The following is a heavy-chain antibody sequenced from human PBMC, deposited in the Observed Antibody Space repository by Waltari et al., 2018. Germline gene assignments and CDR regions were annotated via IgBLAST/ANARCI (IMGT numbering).Heavy chain of an antibody. CDR1: GGTFSSYA. Sequence: QVQLVQSGAEVKKPGSSVKVSCKASGGTFSSYAISWVRQAPGQGLEWMGGIIPILGIANYAQKFQGRVTITADESTSTAYMELSSLRSEDTAVYYCARGRCGGGDCYPFGFDIWGQGTMVTVSS. V-gene: IGHV1-69*04. CDR3: ARGRCGGGDCYPFGFDI. J-gene: IGHJ3*02. D-gene: IGHD2-21*01. CDR2: IIPILGIA.